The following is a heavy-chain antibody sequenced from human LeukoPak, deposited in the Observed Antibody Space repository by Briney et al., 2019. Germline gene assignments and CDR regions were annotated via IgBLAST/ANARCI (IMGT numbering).Heavy chain of an antibody. CDR1: GFSLSTSGMC. V-gene: IGHV2-70*11. CDR2: IDWDVDK. Sequence: SGPTLVNPTQTLTLTCTFSGFSLSTSGMCVSWIRQPLGTALEWLARIDWDVDKYYSTSLKTRLTISKNTSKNQVVLTMTNMDPVDTGTYYCARISPVDGDPYDYWGQGTLVTVSS. D-gene: IGHD4-17*01. J-gene: IGHJ4*02. CDR3: ARISPVDGDPYDY.